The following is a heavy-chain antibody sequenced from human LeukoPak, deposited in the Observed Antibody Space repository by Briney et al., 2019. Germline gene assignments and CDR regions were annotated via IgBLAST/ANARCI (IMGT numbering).Heavy chain of an antibody. D-gene: IGHD3-10*01. CDR2: FDPEDGET. Sequence: GASVKVSCKVSGYTLTELSMHWVRQAPGKGLEWMGGFDPEDGETIYAQKFQGRVTMTRNTSISTAYMELSSLRSEDTAVYYCATLPLWFGDPGYYGMDVWGQGTTVTVSS. CDR1: GYTLTELS. CDR3: ATLPLWFGDPGYYGMDV. J-gene: IGHJ6*02. V-gene: IGHV1-24*01.